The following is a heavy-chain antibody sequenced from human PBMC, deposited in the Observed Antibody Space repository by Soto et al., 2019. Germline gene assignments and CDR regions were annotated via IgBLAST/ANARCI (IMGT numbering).Heavy chain of an antibody. CDR2: IWYDGSNK. J-gene: IGHJ4*02. V-gene: IGHV3-33*01. CDR1: GFTFSSYG. Sequence: QVQLVESGGGVVQPGRSLRLSCAASGFTFSSYGMHWVRQAPGKGLEWVAVIWYDGSNKYYADSVKGRFTISRDNSKNTLYLQMNSRRAEDTAVYYCARNRYNWNDYFDYWGQGTLVTVSS. CDR3: ARNRYNWNDYFDY. D-gene: IGHD1-1*01.